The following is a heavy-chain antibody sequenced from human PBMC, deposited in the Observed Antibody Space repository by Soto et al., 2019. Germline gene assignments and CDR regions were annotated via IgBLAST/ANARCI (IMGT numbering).Heavy chain of an antibody. Sequence: QVQLVESGGGVVQPGRSLRLSCAASGFTFSSYGMHWVRQAPGKGLEWVAVISYDGSNKYYADSVKGRFTMSRDNSKNTLYLQMNSLRAEDTAVYYCAKDIEQQLLFIAFDIWGQGTMVTVSS. J-gene: IGHJ3*02. D-gene: IGHD6-13*01. CDR1: GFTFSSYG. CDR3: AKDIEQQLLFIAFDI. CDR2: ISYDGSNK. V-gene: IGHV3-30*18.